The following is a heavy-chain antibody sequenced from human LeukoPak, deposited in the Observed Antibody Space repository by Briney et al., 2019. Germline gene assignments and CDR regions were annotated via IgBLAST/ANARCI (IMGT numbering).Heavy chain of an antibody. CDR1: GFTFSSYA. Sequence: GGSLRLSCAASGFTFSSYALSWVRQAPGKGLEWVAVIWYDGSNKYYADSVKGRFTVSRDNSKNTLYLQMNSLRAEDTAVYYCARAPPRGYFDYWGQGTLVTVSS. CDR3: ARAPPRGYFDY. V-gene: IGHV3-33*08. J-gene: IGHJ4*02. CDR2: IWYDGSNK. D-gene: IGHD3-16*01.